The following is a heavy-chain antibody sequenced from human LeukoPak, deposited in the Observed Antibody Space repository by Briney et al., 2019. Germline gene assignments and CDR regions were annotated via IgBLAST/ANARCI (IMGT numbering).Heavy chain of an antibody. CDR1: GGAISISIYY. Sequence: SETLSLTCTVSGGAISISIYYWGWFRQPPGKGLEWIGSIYYNVATYYNSSLKSRVTISVDTSKNHLSLKLSSVTAADTTVYYCARVRDGYNRNWAYWGQGTLVTVSS. V-gene: IGHV4-39*02. CDR3: ARVRDGYNRNWAY. J-gene: IGHJ4*02. D-gene: IGHD5-24*01. CDR2: IYYNVAT.